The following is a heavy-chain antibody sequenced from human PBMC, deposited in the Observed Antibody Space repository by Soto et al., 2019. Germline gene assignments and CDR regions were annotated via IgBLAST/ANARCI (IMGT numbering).Heavy chain of an antibody. CDR2: IYYSGNT. CDR1: GGSISSGGYY. J-gene: IGHJ4*02. D-gene: IGHD3-9*01. CDR3: ARSGYDILTPFNY. V-gene: IGHV4-31*03. Sequence: QVQLQESGPGLVKPSQTLSLTCTVSGGSISSGGYYWSWIRQHPGKGLEWIGYIYYSGNTNYTPSLKSRVTISVDTSKNQFSLNLSSVTAVDTAVYYCARSGYDILTPFNYWGQGTLVTVSS.